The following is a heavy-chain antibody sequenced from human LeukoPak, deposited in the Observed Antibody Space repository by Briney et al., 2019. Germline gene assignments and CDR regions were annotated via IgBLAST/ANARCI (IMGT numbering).Heavy chain of an antibody. CDR1: GFTFSSYG. Sequence: GGSLRLSCAASGFTFSSYGMHWVRQAPGKGLAWVAFIRYDGSNKYYADSVKGRFTISRDNSKNTLYLQMNSLRAEDTAVYYCAKGDYGGNPYYFDYWGQGTLVTVSS. CDR2: IRYDGSNK. J-gene: IGHJ4*02. V-gene: IGHV3-30*02. D-gene: IGHD4-23*01. CDR3: AKGDYGGNPYYFDY.